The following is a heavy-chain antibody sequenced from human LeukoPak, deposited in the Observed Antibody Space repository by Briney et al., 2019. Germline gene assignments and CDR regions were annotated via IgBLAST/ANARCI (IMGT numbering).Heavy chain of an antibody. CDR1: GFTFSSYA. CDR3: AKVGSSSGTTLPYFDY. CDR2: ISGSGGST. Sequence: QPGGSLRLSCAASGFTFSSYAMSWVRQAPGKGLEWVSAISGSGGSTYYADSVKGRFTISRDNSKNTLYLQMNSLRAEDTAVYYCAKVGSSSGTTLPYFDYWGQGTLVTVSS. V-gene: IGHV3-23*01. D-gene: IGHD6-6*01. J-gene: IGHJ4*02.